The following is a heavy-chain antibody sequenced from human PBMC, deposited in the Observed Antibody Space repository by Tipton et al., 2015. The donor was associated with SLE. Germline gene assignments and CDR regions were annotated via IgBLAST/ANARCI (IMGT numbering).Heavy chain of an antibody. V-gene: IGHV4-39*07. Sequence: LRLSCTISGDSITSGPYYWAWIRQPPGKGLEWIGTIYYNGFSYQSPSLKSRITMSVDTSKTQFSLKLSSVTAADTAVYYCARVGITGTTWDWYFDLWGRGTLVTVSS. D-gene: IGHD1-7*01. CDR1: GDSITSGPYY. J-gene: IGHJ2*01. CDR2: IYYNGFS. CDR3: ARVGITGTTWDWYFDL.